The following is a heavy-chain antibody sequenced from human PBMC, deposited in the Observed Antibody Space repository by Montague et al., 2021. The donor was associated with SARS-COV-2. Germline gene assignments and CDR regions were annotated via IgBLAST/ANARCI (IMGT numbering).Heavy chain of an antibody. CDR2: IDWDDDK. V-gene: IGHV2-70*01. CDR1: GFSLSTSGMC. D-gene: IGHD3-9*01. CDR3: ARTYYDILTGYYTYDY. J-gene: IGHJ4*02. Sequence: PALVKPTQTLTLTCTFSGFSLSTSGMCVSWIRQPPGNALEWLALIDWDDDKYYSTSLKTRLTISKDTSKNQVALTMTNMDPVDTATYYCARTYYDILTGYYTYDYWGQGTLVTVSS.